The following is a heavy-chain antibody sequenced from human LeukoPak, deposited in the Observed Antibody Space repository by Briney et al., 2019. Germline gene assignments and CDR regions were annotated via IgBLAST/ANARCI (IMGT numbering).Heavy chain of an antibody. D-gene: IGHD3-22*01. CDR1: GFTFSSYA. Sequence: PGGSLRLSCAASGFTFSSYAMSWVRQAPGKGLEWVAVISYDGSNKYYADSVKGRFTISRDNSKNTLYLQMNSLRAEDTAVYYCAKDFDSSGYFPDYWGQGTLVTVSS. CDR3: AKDFDSSGYFPDY. V-gene: IGHV3-30*18. CDR2: ISYDGSNK. J-gene: IGHJ4*02.